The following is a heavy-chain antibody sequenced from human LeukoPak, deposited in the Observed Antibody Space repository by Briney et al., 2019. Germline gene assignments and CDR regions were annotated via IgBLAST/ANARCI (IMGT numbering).Heavy chain of an antibody. D-gene: IGHD6-13*01. CDR2: ISGSGGST. V-gene: IGHV3-23*01. Sequence: GGTLRLSCAASGFTFSSYGMSWVCQAPGKGLEWVSAISGSGGSTYYADSVKGRFTISRDNSKNTLYLQMNSLRAEDTAVYYCAKDSSSDAFDIWGQGTMVTVSS. J-gene: IGHJ3*02. CDR1: GFTFSSYG. CDR3: AKDSSSDAFDI.